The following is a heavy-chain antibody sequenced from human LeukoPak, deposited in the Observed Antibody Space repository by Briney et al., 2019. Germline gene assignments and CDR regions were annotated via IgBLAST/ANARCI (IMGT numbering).Heavy chain of an antibody. V-gene: IGHV4-39*07. Sequence: PSETLSLTCTVSGGSISSNSYYWGSIRQPPGKGLEWIGTISYGGSTNYNPSLKSRVTISVDTSKNQFSLKLSSVTAADTAVYYCARFGSMVRGVYRYYYYYMDVWGKGTTVTISS. CDR1: GGSISSNSYY. CDR2: ISYGGST. J-gene: IGHJ6*03. CDR3: ARFGSMVRGVYRYYYYYMDV. D-gene: IGHD3-10*01.